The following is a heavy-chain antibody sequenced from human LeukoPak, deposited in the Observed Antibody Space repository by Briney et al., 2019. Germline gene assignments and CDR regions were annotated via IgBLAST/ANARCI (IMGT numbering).Heavy chain of an antibody. CDR2: ISSSSSYI. CDR3: ARGGDILTGLSDY. CDR1: GFTFSSYN. Sequence: GGSLRLSCAASGFTFSSYNMNWVRQAPGKGLEWVSSISSSSSYIYYADSVKGRFTISRDNAKNSLYLQMNSLRAEDTAVYYCARGGDILTGLSDYWGQGTLVTVSS. D-gene: IGHD3-9*01. V-gene: IGHV3-21*01. J-gene: IGHJ4*02.